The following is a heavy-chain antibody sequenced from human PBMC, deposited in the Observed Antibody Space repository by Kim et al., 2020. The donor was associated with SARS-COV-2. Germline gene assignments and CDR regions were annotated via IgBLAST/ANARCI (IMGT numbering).Heavy chain of an antibody. D-gene: IGHD3-22*01. J-gene: IGHJ4*02. CDR3: ARDTGSFYYDSSGYYDDY. V-gene: IGHV3-11*04. Sequence: KGRFTISRDNAKNSLYLQMNSLRAEDTAVYYCARDTGSFYYDSSGYYDDYWGQGTLVTVSS.